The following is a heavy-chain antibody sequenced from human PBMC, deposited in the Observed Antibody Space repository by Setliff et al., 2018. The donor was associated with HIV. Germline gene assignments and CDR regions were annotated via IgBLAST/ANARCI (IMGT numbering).Heavy chain of an antibody. Sequence: GGSLRLSCEASGFTFSSYWMHWDRQAPGKGLVWVSVIYSGGSTYYADSVKGRFTISRDNSKNTLYLQMNSLRVEDTAVYHCARSPQGGYFDYWGQGTLVTVSS. CDR3: ARSPQGGYFDY. CDR1: GFTFSSYW. CDR2: IYSGGST. V-gene: IGHV3-53*01. J-gene: IGHJ4*03.